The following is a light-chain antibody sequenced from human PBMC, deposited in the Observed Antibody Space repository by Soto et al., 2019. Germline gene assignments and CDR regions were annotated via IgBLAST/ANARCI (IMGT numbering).Light chain of an antibody. J-gene: IGLJ3*02. Sequence: QSALTQPRSVSGSPGQSVTISCTGTSSDVGDYNYVSWYEQRPGKAPKVMIYDVSRRPSGVPDRFSGSKSGNTASLTISGHQAEDEADYYCCSYAGSYTWVFGGGTKLTVL. V-gene: IGLV2-11*01. CDR1: SSDVGDYNY. CDR2: DVS. CDR3: CSYAGSYTWV.